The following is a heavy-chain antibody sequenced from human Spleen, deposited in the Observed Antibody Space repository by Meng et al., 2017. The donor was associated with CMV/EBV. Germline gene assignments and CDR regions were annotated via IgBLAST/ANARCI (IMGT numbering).Heavy chain of an antibody. Sequence: GGSLRLSCVASGFTFNNYVMSWVRQVPGKGLEWVSSLSGRSSNPYYADSVRGRFSISRDNSKNTLYLRMNSLRVEDTAVYYCAKEGRAWTPFDWGQGTLVTVSS. V-gene: IGHV3-23*01. D-gene: IGHD1-1*01. CDR1: GFTFNNYV. J-gene: IGHJ4*02. CDR3: AKEGRAWTPFD. CDR2: LSGRSSNP.